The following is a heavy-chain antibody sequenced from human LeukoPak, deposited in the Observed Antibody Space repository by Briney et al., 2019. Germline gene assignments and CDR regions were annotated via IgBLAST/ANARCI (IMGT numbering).Heavy chain of an antibody. D-gene: IGHD6-19*01. CDR3: VKDRGYMVAVAGTPHDY. V-gene: IGHV3-23*01. CDR2: ISGSGGST. Sequence: PGGSLRLSCAASGFTFNNYAMSWVRQAPGKGLEWVSDISGSGGSTYYADSVKGRFTISRDNSKNTLYLQMNSLRAEDTAVYYCVKDRGYMVAVAGTPHDYWGQGTPVTVSS. J-gene: IGHJ4*02. CDR1: GFTFNNYA.